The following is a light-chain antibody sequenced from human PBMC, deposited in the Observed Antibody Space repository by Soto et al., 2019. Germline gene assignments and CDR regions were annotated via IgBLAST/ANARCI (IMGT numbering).Light chain of an antibody. CDR3: QQYNNWPRT. CDR1: QSVSSN. CDR2: GAS. J-gene: IGKJ1*01. Sequence: EIGLTQSASTLSVSAGERATLSCGASQSVSSNLAWYQQKPGQAPRLLIYGASNRATGIPARFSGSGSGTEFTLTISSLQSEDFAVYYCQQYNNWPRTFGQGTKVDI. V-gene: IGKV3D-15*01.